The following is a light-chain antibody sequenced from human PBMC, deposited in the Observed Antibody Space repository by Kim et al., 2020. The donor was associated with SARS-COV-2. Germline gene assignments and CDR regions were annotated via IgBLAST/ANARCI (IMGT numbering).Light chain of an antibody. Sequence: ASIGDRVTITCRASQDINNYLAWYQQKPGTATKSLIYAASTLQSGVPSMFSGSGFVTDFTLTISSLQPEDFATYYCQQLNSFPWTFGQGTKVDIK. V-gene: IGKV1-9*01. J-gene: IGKJ1*01. CDR3: QQLNSFPWT. CDR1: QDINNY. CDR2: AAS.